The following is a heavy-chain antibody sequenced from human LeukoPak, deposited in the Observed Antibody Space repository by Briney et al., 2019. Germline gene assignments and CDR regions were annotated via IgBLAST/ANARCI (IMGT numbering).Heavy chain of an antibody. CDR2: IYYSGGT. V-gene: IGHV4-39*01. CDR1: GGAITSTTYY. CDR3: ARYSGSHYAFDI. D-gene: IGHD1-26*01. Sequence: SETQTLTCTVSGGAITSTTYYWAWIRQPPGKGLEWIGNIYYSGGTFYNSSLKSRLTISVDTSKSQFSLKLTSVTAADTALYYCARYSGSHYAFDIWGQGTMVTMSS. J-gene: IGHJ3*02.